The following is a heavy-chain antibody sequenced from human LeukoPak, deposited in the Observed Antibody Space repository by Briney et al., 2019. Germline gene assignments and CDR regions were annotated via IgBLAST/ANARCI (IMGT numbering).Heavy chain of an antibody. D-gene: IGHD1-26*01. V-gene: IGHV3-74*01. CDR2: INSDGSST. Sequence: GGSLRLSCAASGFTFSSYEMNWVRQAPGKGLVWVSRINSDGSSTSYADSVKGRFTISRDNAKNTLYLQMNSLRAEDTAVYYCASLVGATPRSYFDYWGQGTLVTVSS. CDR3: ASLVGATPRSYFDY. J-gene: IGHJ4*02. CDR1: GFTFSSYE.